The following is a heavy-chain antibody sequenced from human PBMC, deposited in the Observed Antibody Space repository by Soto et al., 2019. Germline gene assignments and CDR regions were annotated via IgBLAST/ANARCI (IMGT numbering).Heavy chain of an antibody. CDR2: IYSGGST. V-gene: IGHV3-53*02. D-gene: IGHD3-22*01. Sequence: EVQLVETGGGLIQPGGSLRLSCAASGFTVSSNYMSWVRQAPGKGLEWVSVIYSGGSTYYADSVKGRFTISRDNSKNTLYLQMNSLRAEDTAVYYCARGRRGYYYDSSGYYADYWGQGTLVTVSS. CDR1: GFTVSSNY. J-gene: IGHJ4*02. CDR3: ARGRRGYYYDSSGYYADY.